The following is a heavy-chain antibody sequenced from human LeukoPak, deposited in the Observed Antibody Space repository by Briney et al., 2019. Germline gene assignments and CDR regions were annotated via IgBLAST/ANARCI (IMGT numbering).Heavy chain of an antibody. Sequence: GGSLRLSCAASGFTVSTNYMNWVRQAPGKGLEWVAVIYSSGVTYYADSVKGRFTISRDNSKNTVNLHMTSLRAEDTAIYYCARLWSNYGNSFDSWDQGTLVTVAS. CDR1: GFTVSTNY. CDR2: IYSSGVT. J-gene: IGHJ4*02. D-gene: IGHD4-17*01. CDR3: ARLWSNYGNSFDS. V-gene: IGHV3-66*01.